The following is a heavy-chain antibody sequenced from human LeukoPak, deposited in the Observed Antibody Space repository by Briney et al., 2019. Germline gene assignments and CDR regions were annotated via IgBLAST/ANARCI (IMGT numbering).Heavy chain of an antibody. V-gene: IGHV3-66*02. CDR1: GLTVSSNY. J-gene: IGHJ4*02. D-gene: IGHD5-12*01. CDR3: AKDRFTDVDKGPFDY. CDR2: IYGGGST. Sequence: GGSLRLSCAASGLTVSSNYMSWVRQAPGKGLEWVSVIYGGGSTHYADSVKGRFTISRDNSKNTLYLQMNSLRAEDTAVYYCAKDRFTDVDKGPFDYWGQGTLVTVSS.